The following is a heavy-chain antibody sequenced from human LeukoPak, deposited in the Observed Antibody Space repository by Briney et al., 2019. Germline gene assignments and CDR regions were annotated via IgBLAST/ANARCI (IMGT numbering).Heavy chain of an antibody. Sequence: PGGSLRLSCAASGFTFSSYGMHWVRQAPGKGLEWVAFIRYDGSNKYYADSVKGRFTISRDNSKNTLYLQMNSLRAEDTAVYYCAVGYLIVVVPAADDYWGQGTLVTVSS. V-gene: IGHV3-30*02. J-gene: IGHJ4*02. CDR2: IRYDGSNK. CDR1: GFTFSSYG. CDR3: AVGYLIVVVPAADDY. D-gene: IGHD2-2*01.